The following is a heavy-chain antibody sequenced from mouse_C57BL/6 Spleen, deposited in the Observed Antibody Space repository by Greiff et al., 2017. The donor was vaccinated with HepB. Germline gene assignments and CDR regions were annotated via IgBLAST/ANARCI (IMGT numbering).Heavy chain of an antibody. CDR2: IYPGDGDT. CDR3: ARSSGRDYYAMDY. D-gene: IGHD1-3*01. Sequence: QVQLKQSGPELVKPGASVKISCKASGYAFSSSWMNWVKQRPGKGLEWIGRIYPGDGDTNYNGKFKGKATLTADKSSSTAYMQLSSLTSEDSAVYFCARSSGRDYYAMDYWGQGTSVTVSS. V-gene: IGHV1-82*01. J-gene: IGHJ4*01. CDR1: GYAFSSSW.